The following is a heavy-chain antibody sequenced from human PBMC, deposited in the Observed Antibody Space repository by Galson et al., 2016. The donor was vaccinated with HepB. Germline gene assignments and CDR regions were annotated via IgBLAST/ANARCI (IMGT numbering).Heavy chain of an antibody. V-gene: IGHV3-23*01. CDR1: EFTFTSYA. CDR3: AKDRWTGQLLPHGFDY. J-gene: IGHJ4*02. Sequence: SLRLSCAASEFTFTSYAMSWVRQAPGKGLERVSSINNSGGRTHYADSVKGRFTISRDNSKNTLFLQMNSLRAEDTALYYCAKDRWTGQLLPHGFDYWGQGTLVTVSS. D-gene: IGHD6-6*01. CDR2: INNSGGRT.